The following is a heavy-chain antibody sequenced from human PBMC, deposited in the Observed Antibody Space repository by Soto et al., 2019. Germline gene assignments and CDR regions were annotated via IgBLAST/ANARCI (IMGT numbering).Heavy chain of an antibody. Sequence: EVQLLESGGGLIQPGGSLRLSCAASGFMFSSYAMSWVRQAPGKGLEWVSSISASGGTANLADSVEGRCTISRDNSKSTLYLQMDNLRAEDTAHYFCANGPVVGANYKYYDMDVWGRGTTVTVSS. D-gene: IGHD1-26*01. CDR3: ANGPVVGANYKYYDMDV. J-gene: IGHJ6*02. V-gene: IGHV3-23*01. CDR1: GFMFSSYA. CDR2: ISASGGTA.